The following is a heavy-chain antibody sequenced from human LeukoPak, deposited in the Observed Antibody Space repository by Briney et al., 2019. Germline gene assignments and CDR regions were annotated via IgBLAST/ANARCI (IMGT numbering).Heavy chain of an antibody. D-gene: IGHD6-6*01. CDR1: GYTFTSYG. V-gene: IGHV1-18*01. J-gene: IGHJ4*02. CDR3: ATEETSITTRPWY. CDR2: ISAYNGNT. Sequence: ASVKVSCKASGYTFTSYGISWVRQAPGQGLEWMGWISAYNGNTNYAQKLQGRVTMTTDTSTSTAYMELSRLRSNDTAVYYCATEETSITTRPWYWGQGTLVTVSS.